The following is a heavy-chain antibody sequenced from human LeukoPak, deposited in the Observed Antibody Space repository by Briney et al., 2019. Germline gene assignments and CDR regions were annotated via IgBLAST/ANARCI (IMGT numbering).Heavy chain of an antibody. CDR2: INPNSGGT. D-gene: IGHD6-19*01. CDR1: GYTFTGYY. J-gene: IGHJ4*02. V-gene: IGHV1-2*02. CDR3: ASSGYSSGWSNFDY. Sequence: ASVTVSCTASGYTFTGYYMHWVRQAPGQGLEWMGWINPNSGGTNYAQKFQGRVTMTRDTSISTAYMELSRLRSDDTAVYYCASSGYSSGWSNFDYWGQGTLVTVSS.